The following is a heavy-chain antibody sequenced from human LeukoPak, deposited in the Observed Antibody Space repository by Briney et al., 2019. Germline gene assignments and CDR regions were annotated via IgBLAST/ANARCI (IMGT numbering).Heavy chain of an antibody. J-gene: IGHJ4*02. CDR1: GFTFSSYA. Sequence: GGSLRLSCAASGFTFSSYAMHWVRQAPGKGLEWVAVISYDGSSKYYADSVKGRFTISRDNSKNTLYLQMNSLRAEDTAVYYCASLVLPGWGQGTLVTVSS. CDR3: ASLVLPG. V-gene: IGHV3-30-3*01. CDR2: ISYDGSSK.